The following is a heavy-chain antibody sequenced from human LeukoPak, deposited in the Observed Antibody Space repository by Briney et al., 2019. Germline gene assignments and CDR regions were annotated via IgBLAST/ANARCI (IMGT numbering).Heavy chain of an antibody. CDR1: GFTFSNYW. Sequence: PGGSLRLSCAASGFTFSNYWMSWVRQTPGKGLEWVANIKQDGSEKYYVDSVKGRFTISRENAKNSLYLQMNSLRAEDTAVYYCARDWRDSTGWYIFDGFDIWGQGTMVTVSA. CDR3: ARDWRDSTGWYIFDGFDI. V-gene: IGHV3-7*01. D-gene: IGHD6-19*01. CDR2: IKQDGSEK. J-gene: IGHJ3*02.